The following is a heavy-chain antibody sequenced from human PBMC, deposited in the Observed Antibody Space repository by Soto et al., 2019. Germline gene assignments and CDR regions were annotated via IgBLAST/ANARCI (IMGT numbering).Heavy chain of an antibody. D-gene: IGHD2-2*02. J-gene: IGHJ6*02. Sequence: QVQLVQSGAEVKKPGASVKVSCKASGYTFTSYAMHWVRQAPGQRLEWMGWINAGNGNTKYSQKFQGRVTITRDTSASTAYMALSSLRSEDTAVYYCARAHSGGGYCSSTSCYKRGYYYYGMDVWGQGTTVTVSS. CDR3: ARAHSGGGYCSSTSCYKRGYYYYGMDV. V-gene: IGHV1-3*01. CDR1: GYTFTSYA. CDR2: INAGNGNT.